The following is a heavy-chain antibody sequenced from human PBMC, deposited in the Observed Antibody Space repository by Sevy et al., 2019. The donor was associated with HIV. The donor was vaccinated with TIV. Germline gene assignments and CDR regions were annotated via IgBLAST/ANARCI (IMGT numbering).Heavy chain of an antibody. J-gene: IGHJ3*01. Sequence: GESLKISCVGSGFTFGDYYISWIRQAPGKGLECVAYISSRSSFTNYTDSVRGRFTISRDNAKNEVFLQMNSLRAEDTGVYYCARGAYDVWGQGTTVTVSS. CDR3: ARGAYDV. CDR2: ISSRSSFT. V-gene: IGHV3-11*06. CDR1: GFTFGDYY.